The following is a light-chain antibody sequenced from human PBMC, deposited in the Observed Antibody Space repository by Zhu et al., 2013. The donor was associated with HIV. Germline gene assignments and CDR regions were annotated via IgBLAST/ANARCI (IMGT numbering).Light chain of an antibody. Sequence: QSALTQPASVSGSPGQSITISCSGTPSDIGDYNYVSWYQHLPGNAPKLIIYEVSNRPSGVSYRFSGSKFANTASLVISGLQPEDEGDYYCSSFTSDKTLIFGGGTKLTVL. V-gene: IGLV2-14*01. J-gene: IGLJ2*01. CDR2: EVS. CDR1: PSDIGDYNY. CDR3: SSFTSDKTLI.